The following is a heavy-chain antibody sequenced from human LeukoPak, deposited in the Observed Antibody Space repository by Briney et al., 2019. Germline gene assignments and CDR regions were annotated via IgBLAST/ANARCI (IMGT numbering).Heavy chain of an antibody. CDR2: ISGSGGST. CDR3: AKVPITMIVVVITGYYFDY. V-gene: IGHV3-23*01. D-gene: IGHD3-22*01. Sequence: GGSLRLSCAASGFTFSSYAMSWVRQAPGKGLEWVSAISGSGGSTYYADSVKGRFTISRDNSKNKLSLQMNSLRAEDTAVYYCAKVPITMIVVVITGYYFDYWGQGTMVTVSS. J-gene: IGHJ4*02. CDR1: GFTFSSYA.